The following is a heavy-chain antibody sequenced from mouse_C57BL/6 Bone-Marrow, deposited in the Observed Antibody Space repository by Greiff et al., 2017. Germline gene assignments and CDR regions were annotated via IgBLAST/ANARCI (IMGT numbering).Heavy chain of an antibody. CDR2: IHPNSGST. J-gene: IGHJ4*01. V-gene: IGHV1-64*01. CDR3: ARQRLRCAMDY. CDR1: GYTFTSYW. Sequence: QVQLKQPGAELVKPGASVKLSCKASGYTFTSYWMHWVKQRPGQGLEWIGMIHPNSGSTNYNEKFKSKATLTVDKSSSTAYMQLSSLTSEDSAVYYCARQRLRCAMDYWGQGTSVTVSS. D-gene: IGHD2-2*01.